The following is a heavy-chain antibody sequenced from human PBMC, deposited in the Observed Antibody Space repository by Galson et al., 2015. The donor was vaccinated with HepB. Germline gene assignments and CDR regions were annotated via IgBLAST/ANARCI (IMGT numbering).Heavy chain of an antibody. D-gene: IGHD3-10*01. J-gene: IGHJ3*02. Sequence: SWVRQMPGKGLEWIGYIYYSGSTYYNPSLKSRVTISVDTSKNQFSLKLSSVTAADTAVYYCARDSGSGSYYNNAFDIWGQGTMVTVSS. CDR2: IYYSGST. CDR3: ARDSGSGSYYNNAFDI. V-gene: IGHV4-31*02.